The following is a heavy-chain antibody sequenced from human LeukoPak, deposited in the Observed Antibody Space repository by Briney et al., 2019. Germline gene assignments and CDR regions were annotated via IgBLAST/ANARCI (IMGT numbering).Heavy chain of an antibody. J-gene: IGHJ4*02. CDR1: GGSISSYY. D-gene: IGHD3-22*01. CDR2: IYYSGST. CDR3: AGIDYYDSSGYYYYFDY. V-gene: IGHV4-59*01. Sequence: SETLSLTCTVSGGSISSYYWSWIRQPPGKGLEWIGYIYYSGSTNYNPSLKSRVTISVDTSKNQFSLKLSSVTAADTAVYYCAGIDYYDSSGYYYYFDYWGQGTLVTVSS.